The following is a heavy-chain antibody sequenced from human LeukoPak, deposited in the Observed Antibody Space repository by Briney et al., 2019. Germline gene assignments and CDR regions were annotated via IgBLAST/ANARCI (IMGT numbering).Heavy chain of an antibody. CDR3: AKDFDI. V-gene: IGHV3-30*18. J-gene: IGHJ3*02. CDR2: ISYDGSNK. Sequence: PGRSLRLSCAASGFTFSSYGMHWVRQAPGKGLEWVAVISYDGSNKYYADSVKGRFTISRDNSKNTLYLQMNSLGAEDTAVYYCAKDFDIWGQGTMVTVSS. CDR1: GFTFSSYG.